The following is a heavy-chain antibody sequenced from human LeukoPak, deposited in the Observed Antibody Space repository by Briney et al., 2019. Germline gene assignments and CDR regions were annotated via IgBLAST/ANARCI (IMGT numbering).Heavy chain of an antibody. D-gene: IGHD4/OR15-4a*01. CDR1: GFTFSSYE. CDR3: ASQDYRYYFDY. V-gene: IGHV3-48*03. CDR2: ISSSGSTI. J-gene: IGHJ4*02. Sequence: GGSLRLSCAASGFTFSSYEMNWVCQAPGKGLEWVSYISSSGSTIYYADSVKGRFTISRDNAKNSLYLQMNSLRAEDTAVYYCASQDYRYYFDYWGQGTLVTVSS.